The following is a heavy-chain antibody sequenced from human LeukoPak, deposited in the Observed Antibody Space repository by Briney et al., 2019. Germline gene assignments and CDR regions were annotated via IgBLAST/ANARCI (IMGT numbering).Heavy chain of an antibody. J-gene: IGHJ4*02. CDR2: INHSGST. CDR1: GGSFSGYY. D-gene: IGHD5-18*01. Sequence: SETLSLTCAVYGGSFSGYYWSWISQPPGKGLEWIGEINHSGSTNYNPSLKSRVTISVDTSKNQFSLKLSSVTAADTAVYYCARQSGYSYGLFDYWGQGTLVTVSS. CDR3: ARQSGYSYGLFDY. V-gene: IGHV4-34*01.